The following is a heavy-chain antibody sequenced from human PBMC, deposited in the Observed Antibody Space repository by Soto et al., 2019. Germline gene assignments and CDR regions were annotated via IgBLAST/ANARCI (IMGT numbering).Heavy chain of an antibody. CDR2: IYYSGST. V-gene: IGHV4-31*03. CDR3: ARWWSGSRQGFDP. D-gene: IGHD3-3*01. Sequence: QVQLQESGPGLVKPSQTLSLTCTVSGGSTSSGDYYWSWIRQHPGKGLEWIGYIYYSGSTYYNPSLKSRVTLSVDTSKNQFSPKRSSVTAADTAVYYCARWWSGSRQGFDPWGQGTLVTVSS. CDR1: GGSTSSGDYY. J-gene: IGHJ5*02.